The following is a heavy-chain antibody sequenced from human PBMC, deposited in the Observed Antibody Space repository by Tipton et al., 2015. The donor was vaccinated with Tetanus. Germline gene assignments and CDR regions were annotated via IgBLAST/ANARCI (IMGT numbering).Heavy chain of an antibody. CDR1: GYKFTTYW. CDR3: ARTRDCSNGVCYTGAFDL. V-gene: IGHV5-51*01. Sequence: VQLVQSGAVVKKPGESLRIPCTGSGYKFTTYWIGWVRQMPGKRPERMGVISPDDSDTRYSPSFLGQVTISVDKSISTAYLQWRSLQASDTAMYYCARTRDCSNGVCYTGAFDLWGQGTMVVVSS. J-gene: IGHJ3*01. D-gene: IGHD2-8*01. CDR2: ISPDDSDT.